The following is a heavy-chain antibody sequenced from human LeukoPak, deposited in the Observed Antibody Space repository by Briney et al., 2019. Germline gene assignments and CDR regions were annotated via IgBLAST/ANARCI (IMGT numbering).Heavy chain of an antibody. CDR3: AGGEDIVVVPAAYYYGMDV. V-gene: IGHV3-21*01. CDR2: ISSSSSYI. Sequence: GGSLRLSCAASGFTFSSYSMNWVRQAPGKGLEWVSSISSSSSYIYYADSVKGRFTISRDNAKNSLYLQMNSLRAEDTAVYYCAGGEDIVVVPAAYYYGMDVWGKGTTVTVSS. CDR1: GFTFSSYS. J-gene: IGHJ6*04. D-gene: IGHD2-2*01.